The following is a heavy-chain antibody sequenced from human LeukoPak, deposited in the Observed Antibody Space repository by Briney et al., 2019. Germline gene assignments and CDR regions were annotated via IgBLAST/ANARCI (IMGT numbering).Heavy chain of an antibody. CDR2: ISTIGST. CDR3: ARAHLYDYVWGSYRPGRDYFDY. D-gene: IGHD3-16*02. J-gene: IGHJ4*02. V-gene: IGHV4-61*02. Sequence: PSQTLSLTCTVSSGSISSSNYYWSWIRQPAGKGLEWIGRISTIGSTNYNPSLNSRVTISIDTSKNQFSLKLSSVTAADTAVYYCARAHLYDYVWGSYRPGRDYFDYWGQGTLVTVSS. CDR1: SGSISSSNYY.